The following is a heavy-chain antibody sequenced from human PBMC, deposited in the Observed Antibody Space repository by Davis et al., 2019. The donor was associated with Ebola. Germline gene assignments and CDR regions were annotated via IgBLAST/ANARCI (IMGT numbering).Heavy chain of an antibody. CDR2: INHSGST. J-gene: IGHJ5*02. CDR1: GASSCGYC. Sequence: SETLSLPFPLHGASSCGYCWRWIRQPPGKGLDRIGEINHSGSTNYNPSLKRRVTISVDTSKNQFSLKLSSVTAADTAVYYCARWPVLSRGEFDPWGQGTLVTVSS. V-gene: IGHV4-34*01. D-gene: IGHD2/OR15-2a*01. CDR3: ARWPVLSRGEFDP.